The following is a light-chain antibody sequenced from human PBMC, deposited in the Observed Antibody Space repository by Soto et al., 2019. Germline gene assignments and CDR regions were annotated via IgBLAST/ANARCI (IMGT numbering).Light chain of an antibody. J-gene: IGKJ4*01. CDR2: AAS. V-gene: IGKV1-9*01. CDR3: QHHDSYPLT. CDR1: QGINNY. Sequence: DIQLTQSPSFLSASVGDRVTITCRASQGINNYLAWYQQQPGKAPKLLIYAASTLQSGVPSRFSGSGSGTEFTLTITTLQPEDFATYYCQHHDSYPLTFGGGNKVEIK.